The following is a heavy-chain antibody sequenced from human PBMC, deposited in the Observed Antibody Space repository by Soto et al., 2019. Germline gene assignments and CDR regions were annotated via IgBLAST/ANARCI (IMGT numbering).Heavy chain of an antibody. CDR1: GFTFDDYG. Sequence: EVQLVESGGGVVRPGGSLRLSCAASGFTFDDYGMIWVRQAPGKGLEWVSGINWNGGSTGYADSVKGRFTISRDNAKNSLYMQINSLRAEDTALYYCARALTYGSGSYFSPFDYWGQGTLVTVSS. V-gene: IGHV3-20*04. D-gene: IGHD3-10*01. CDR3: ARALTYGSGSYFSPFDY. J-gene: IGHJ4*02. CDR2: INWNGGST.